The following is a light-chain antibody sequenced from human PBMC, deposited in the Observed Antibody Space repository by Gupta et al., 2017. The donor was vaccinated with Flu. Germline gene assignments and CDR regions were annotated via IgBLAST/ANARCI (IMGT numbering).Light chain of an antibody. CDR2: GPS. CDR3: PQYGSSPYT. Sequence: IVLMQFPGTLSLSPGERATLSCRASQSVSGTYLAWYQQKPGQPPRLVTYGPSTRATGIPDRFRGSGSGTDFTLIINRLEAEDFAVYFCPQYGSSPYTFGQGTKLEIK. CDR1: QSVSGTY. J-gene: IGKJ2*01. V-gene: IGKV3-20*01.